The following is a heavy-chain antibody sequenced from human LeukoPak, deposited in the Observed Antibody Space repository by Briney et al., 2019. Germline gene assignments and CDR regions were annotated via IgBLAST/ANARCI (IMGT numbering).Heavy chain of an antibody. CDR1: GFTFISYA. CDR3: ARTWEEYYFDY. V-gene: IGHV3-30*04. J-gene: IGHJ4*02. D-gene: IGHD1-26*01. CDR2: ISYDGSNK. Sequence: GGSLRLSCAASGFTFISYAMHWVRQAPGKGLEWVAVISYDGSNKYYADSVKGRFTISRDNSKNTLYLQMNSLRAEDTAVYYCARTWEEYYFDYWAQGTLVTVSS.